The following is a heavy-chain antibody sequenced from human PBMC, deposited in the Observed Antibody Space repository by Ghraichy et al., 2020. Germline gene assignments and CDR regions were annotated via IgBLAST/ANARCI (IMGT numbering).Heavy chain of an antibody. Sequence: GGSLRLSCAASGFTVSSNYMSWVRQAPGKGLEWVSVIYSGGSTYYADSVKGRFTISRDNSKNTLYLQMNSLRAEDTAVYYCAREVTTAAVPTRYYGMDVWGQGTTVTVSS. CDR2: IYSGGST. D-gene: IGHD4-11*01. J-gene: IGHJ6*02. CDR1: GFTVSSNY. CDR3: AREVTTAAVPTRYYGMDV. V-gene: IGHV3-66*01.